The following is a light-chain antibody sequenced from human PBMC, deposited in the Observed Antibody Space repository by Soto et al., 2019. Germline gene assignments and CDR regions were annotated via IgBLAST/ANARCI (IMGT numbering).Light chain of an antibody. CDR2: DVS. Sequence: QSALTQPPSASGSPGQSVTISCTGSSSDIGVYNYVSWYQHHPGKAPKLMIYDVSKRPSGVPDRFSGSKSGNTASLTVSGLQTEDEADYYCSSYAGSNILVFGGGTSSPS. V-gene: IGLV2-8*01. J-gene: IGLJ2*01. CDR3: SSYAGSNILV. CDR1: SSDIGVYNY.